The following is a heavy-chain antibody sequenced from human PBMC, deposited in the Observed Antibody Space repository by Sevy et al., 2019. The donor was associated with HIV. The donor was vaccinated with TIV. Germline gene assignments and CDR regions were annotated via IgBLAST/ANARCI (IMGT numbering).Heavy chain of an antibody. CDR2: ISYDGSNK. Sequence: GGSLRLSCAASGFTFSSYAMHWVRQAPGKGLEWVAVISYDGSNKYYADSVKGRFTISRDNSKNTLYLQMNSLRAEDTAVYYCARPGNYVDMDVWGKGTTVTSP. CDR1: GFTFSSYA. CDR3: ARPGNYVDMDV. J-gene: IGHJ6*03. V-gene: IGHV3-30-3*01. D-gene: IGHD3-16*01.